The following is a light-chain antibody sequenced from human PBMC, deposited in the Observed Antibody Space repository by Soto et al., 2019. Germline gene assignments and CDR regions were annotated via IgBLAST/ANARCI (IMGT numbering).Light chain of an antibody. V-gene: IGLV1-51*01. CDR2: DND. CDR3: GTWDNSLSAVV. J-gene: IGLJ2*01. CDR1: SSNIGNNF. Sequence: QSLLTQPPSVSAAPGQKVTISCSGTSSNIGNNFVSWYQQVPGTAPKVLIYDNDKRPSGIPDRFSGSKSGTSATLGITGLQTGDEADYYCGTWDNSLSAVVFGGGTKLTVL.